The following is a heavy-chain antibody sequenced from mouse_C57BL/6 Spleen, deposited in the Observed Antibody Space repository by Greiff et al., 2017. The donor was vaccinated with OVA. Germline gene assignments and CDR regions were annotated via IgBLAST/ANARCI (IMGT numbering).Heavy chain of an antibody. CDR1: GYTFTSYW. CDR3: ARGITVVATDWYFDV. Sequence: VQLQQPGAELVRPGSSVKLSCKASGYTFTSYWMDWVKQRPGQGLEWIGNIYPSDSETHYNQKFKDKATLTVDKSSSTAYMQLSSLTSEDSAVYYCARGITVVATDWYFDVWGTGTTVTVSS. V-gene: IGHV1-61*01. CDR2: IYPSDSET. J-gene: IGHJ1*03. D-gene: IGHD1-1*01.